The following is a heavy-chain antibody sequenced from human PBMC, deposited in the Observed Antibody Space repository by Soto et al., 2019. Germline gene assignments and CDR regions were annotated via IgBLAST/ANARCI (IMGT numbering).Heavy chain of an antibody. D-gene: IGHD3-3*01. V-gene: IGHV4-38-2*01. CDR2: IYNSGTT. Sequence: SETLSLTCAVSGDSISRGYFWAWIRQPPGKGLEYIGSIYNSGTTYYNPSLMSRVTVSVDTSKNQFSLNLRSVTAADSAVYYCSRTYFVGYYRHLGQGTLVTVPS. CDR1: GDSISRGYF. CDR3: SRTYFVGYYRH. J-gene: IGHJ4*02.